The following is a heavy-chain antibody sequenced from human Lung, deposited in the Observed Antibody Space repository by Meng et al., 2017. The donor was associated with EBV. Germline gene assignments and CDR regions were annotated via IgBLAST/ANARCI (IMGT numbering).Heavy chain of an antibody. V-gene: IGHV4-30-2*01. CDR2: IYHSGST. D-gene: IGHD2-21*02. CDR1: GGSISSGGYS. J-gene: IGHJ4*02. CDR3: AINGGDLLFDY. Sequence: LQPQVSGSCLVNPSQTLSLTCAVSGGSISSGGYSWSWIRQPPGKGLEWIGYIYHSGSTYYNPSLKSRVTISVDRSKNQFSLKLSSVTAADTAVYYCAINGGDLLFDYWGQGTLVTVSS.